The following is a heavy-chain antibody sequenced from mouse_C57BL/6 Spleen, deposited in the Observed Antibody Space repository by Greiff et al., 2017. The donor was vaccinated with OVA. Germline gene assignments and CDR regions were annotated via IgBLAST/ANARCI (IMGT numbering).Heavy chain of an antibody. D-gene: IGHD1-1*01. CDR1: GYTFTTYP. CDR2: FHPYNDDT. Sequence: QVQLKESGAELVKPGASVKMSCKASGYTFTTYPIEWMKQNHGKSLEWIGNFHPYNDDTKYNEKFKGKATLTVEKSSSTVYLELSRLTSDDSAVYYCARGTDYYGSYYFDYWGQGTTLTVSS. J-gene: IGHJ2*01. CDR3: ARGTDYYGSYYFDY. V-gene: IGHV1-47*01.